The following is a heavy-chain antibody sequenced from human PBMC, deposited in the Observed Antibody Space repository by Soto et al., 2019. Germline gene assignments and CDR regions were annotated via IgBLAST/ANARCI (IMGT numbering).Heavy chain of an antibody. Sequence: QVQLVESGGGLVRPGGSLRLSCEASGFTFRDYYMTWIRQAPGKGLEWLSYIDSSTKYTNYADSVKGRFTISRDNAKNPLYLQMNSLRADDTAVYYCAREYYYTMAVWGQGTMVTVSS. CDR3: AREYYYTMAV. J-gene: IGHJ6*02. CDR1: GFTFRDYY. CDR2: IDSSTKYT. V-gene: IGHV3-11*05.